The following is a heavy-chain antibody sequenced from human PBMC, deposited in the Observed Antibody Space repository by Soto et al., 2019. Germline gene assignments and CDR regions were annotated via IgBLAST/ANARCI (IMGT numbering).Heavy chain of an antibody. J-gene: IGHJ4*02. CDR1: GYTFTSYG. D-gene: IGHD3-22*01. Sequence: QVQLVQSGAEVKKPGASVKVSCKASGYTFTSYGISWVRQAPGQGLEWRGWISAYNGNTNYAQKLQGRGTMTTDTSNNPAHIELRSLKSADTAVYYCARVLWEDSSDDYWGQGTLVTVSS. V-gene: IGHV1-18*01. CDR3: ARVLWEDSSDDY. CDR2: ISAYNGNT.